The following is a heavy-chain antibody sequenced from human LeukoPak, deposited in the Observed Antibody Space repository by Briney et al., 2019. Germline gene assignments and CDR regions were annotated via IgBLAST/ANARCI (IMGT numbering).Heavy chain of an antibody. CDR2: IYSGGST. J-gene: IGHJ4*02. CDR3: TRGDFYVGAQDY. V-gene: IGHV3-66*01. Sequence: GGSLRLSCAASGFTSSTYSMSWVRQAPGKGLEWVSVIYSGGSTYYADSAKGRFTISRDNAKNTLYLQMNSLGAGDTAVYYCTRGDFYVGAQDYWGQGTLVAVSS. D-gene: IGHD1-26*01. CDR1: GFTSSTYS.